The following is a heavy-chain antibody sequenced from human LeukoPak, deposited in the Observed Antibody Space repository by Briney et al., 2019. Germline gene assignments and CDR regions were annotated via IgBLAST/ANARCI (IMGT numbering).Heavy chain of an antibody. V-gene: IGHV4-59*08. CDR2: IYYSGST. CDR3: ARLRSAYSSSSGVDDY. Sequence: PSETLSLTCTVSGGSISSYYWSWIRQPPGKGLEWVGYIYYSGSTNYNPSLKSRVTISVDTSKNQFSLKLRSVTAADTAVYYCARLRSAYSSSSGVDDYWGQGTLVTVSS. J-gene: IGHJ4*02. CDR1: GGSISSYY. D-gene: IGHD6-6*01.